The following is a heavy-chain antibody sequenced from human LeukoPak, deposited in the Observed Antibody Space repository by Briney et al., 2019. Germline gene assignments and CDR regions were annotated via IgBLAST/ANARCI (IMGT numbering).Heavy chain of an antibody. D-gene: IGHD5-18*01. CDR3: TALVGTAMVLQDY. CDR2: IKSKTDGGTT. J-gene: IGHJ4*02. Sequence: GGSLRLSCAASGFTFSNAWMSWVRQAPGKGLEWVGRIKSKTDGGTTDYAAPVKGRFTISRDDSKNTLYLQMNSLKTEDTAVYYCTALVGTAMVLQDYWGQGTLVTVSS. CDR1: GFTFSNAW. V-gene: IGHV3-15*01.